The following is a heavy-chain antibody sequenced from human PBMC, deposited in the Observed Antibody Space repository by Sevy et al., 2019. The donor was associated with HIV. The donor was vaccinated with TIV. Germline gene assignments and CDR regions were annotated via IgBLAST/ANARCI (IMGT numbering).Heavy chain of an antibody. J-gene: IGHJ6*02. Sequence: SETLSLTCTVSGGSISSYYWSWIRQPAGKGLEWIGRIYTSGSTNYNPSLKSRVTMSVDTSKNQFSLKLSSVTAADTAVYYCARDTYYDFWSGYPYYYYGMDVWGQGTTVTVSS. CDR2: IYTSGST. V-gene: IGHV4-4*07. CDR1: GGSISSYY. D-gene: IGHD3-3*01. CDR3: ARDTYYDFWSGYPYYYYGMDV.